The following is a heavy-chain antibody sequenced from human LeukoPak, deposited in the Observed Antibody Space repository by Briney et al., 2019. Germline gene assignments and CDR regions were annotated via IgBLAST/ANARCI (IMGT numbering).Heavy chain of an antibody. V-gene: IGHV1-8*01. CDR1: GYTFTSYD. CDR2: MNPDSGNT. J-gene: IGHJ6*02. CDR3: AVTAAVAPHYYGMDV. Sequence: ASVKVSCKASGYTFTSYDINWVRPATGQGLEWMGWMNPDSGNTGYAQKFQGRVTMTRNTSISTAYMELSSLRSEDTAVYYCAVTAAVAPHYYGMDVWGQGTTVTVSS. D-gene: IGHD6-19*01.